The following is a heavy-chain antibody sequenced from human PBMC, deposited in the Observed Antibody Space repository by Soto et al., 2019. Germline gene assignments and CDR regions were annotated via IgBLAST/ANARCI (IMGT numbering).Heavy chain of an antibody. CDR1: GFIFRSYA. CDR3: GKTGPAPGDYIDF. V-gene: IGHV3-23*01. J-gene: IGHJ4*02. D-gene: IGHD4-17*01. CDR2: ISDSGLDT. Sequence: EVQLLESGGGLVQPGGSLRLPCAASGFIFRSYAISWVRQAPGKGLEWVSGISDSGLDTYHADSAKGRFTISRDNSKNTLYLQINSLRAEDTAVYYCGKTGPAPGDYIDFWGQGVLVTVSS.